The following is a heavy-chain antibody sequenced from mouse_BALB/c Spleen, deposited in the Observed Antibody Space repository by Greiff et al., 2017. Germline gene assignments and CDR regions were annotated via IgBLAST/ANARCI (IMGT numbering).Heavy chain of an antibody. J-gene: IGHJ3*01. D-gene: IGHD1-2*01. CDR3: AGITRATACCAY. Sequence: EVKLVESGGGLVKPGGSLKLSCAASGFTFSSYAMSWVRQTPEKRLEWVASISSGGSTYYPASVKGRFTISRDNARNNLYLQMSSLRAEDTAMYYCAGITRATACCAYWGQGTLVTVSA. V-gene: IGHV5-6-5*01. CDR2: ISSGGST. CDR1: GFTFSSYA.